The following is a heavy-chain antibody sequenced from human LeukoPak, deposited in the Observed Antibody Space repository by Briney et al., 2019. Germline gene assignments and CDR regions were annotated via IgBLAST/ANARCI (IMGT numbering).Heavy chain of an antibody. CDR2: ISYDGSIK. V-gene: IGHV3-30*04. CDR3: AREDMTTVTTRWAFYI. D-gene: IGHD4-17*01. CDR1: GFTFSIFA. Sequence: GRSLRLSCAASGFTFSIFAMHWVRQAPGKGLEWVAVISYDGSIKYYADSVKGRFTISRDNSKNTLYLQMNSLRAEDTAVYYCAREDMTTVTTRWAFYIGGQGSMVTVSS. J-gene: IGHJ3*02.